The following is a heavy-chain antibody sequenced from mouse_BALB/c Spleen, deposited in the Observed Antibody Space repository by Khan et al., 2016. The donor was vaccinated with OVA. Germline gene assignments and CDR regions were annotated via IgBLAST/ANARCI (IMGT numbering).Heavy chain of an antibody. CDR3: ARDGSRYNYAMDY. CDR2: LSYSGST. J-gene: IGHJ4*01. CDR1: GYSITSDYA. D-gene: IGHD2-3*01. Sequence: EVQLQESGPGLVKPSQSLSLTCTVTGYSITSDYAWNWIRQFPGNKLEWMGYLSYSGSTNYNPALTSRISITRDTSKNQFFLQLNSVTTEDTATYYCARDGSRYNYAMDYWGQGTSVTVSS. V-gene: IGHV3-2*02.